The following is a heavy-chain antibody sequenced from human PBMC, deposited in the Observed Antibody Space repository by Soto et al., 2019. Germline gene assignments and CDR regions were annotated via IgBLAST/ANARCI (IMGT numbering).Heavy chain of an antibody. J-gene: IGHJ4*02. D-gene: IGHD2-2*02. Sequence: QVQLVQSGAEVKKPGSSVKVSCKASGGTFRSYAISWVRQAPGQGLEWMGGIIPIFGTANYAQKFQGRVTITADKSTSTAYMELSSLRSEETAVYYCASYCSSTSCYNYFDYWGQGTLVTVSS. CDR3: ASYCSSTSCYNYFDY. CDR2: IIPIFGTA. V-gene: IGHV1-69*06. CDR1: GGTFRSYA.